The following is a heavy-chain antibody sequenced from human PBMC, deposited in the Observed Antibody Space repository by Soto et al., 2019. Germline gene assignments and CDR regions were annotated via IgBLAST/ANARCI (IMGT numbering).Heavy chain of an antibody. CDR1: GGAISNYY. Sequence: SETLSLTCPVSGGAISNYYSSWIRQPPGKGLEWIGYFHYSGSTDYNPSLKSRVTISADTSKNQVSLKLSSVTAADTAVYYCARHHFCSGGSCYSGYYYYYMDVWGKGTTVTVSS. D-gene: IGHD2-15*01. CDR3: ARHHFCSGGSCYSGYYYYYMDV. J-gene: IGHJ6*03. V-gene: IGHV4-59*08. CDR2: FHYSGST.